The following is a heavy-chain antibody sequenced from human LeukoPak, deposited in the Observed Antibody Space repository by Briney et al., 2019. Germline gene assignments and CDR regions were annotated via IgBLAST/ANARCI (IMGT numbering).Heavy chain of an antibody. D-gene: IGHD2/OR15-2a*01. CDR1: GFTFSSYA. Sequence: GRSLRLSCAASGFTFSSYAMHWVRQAPVKGLEWVAVISYDGSNKYYADSVKGRFTISRDNPKNTLYLQMNSLRAEDTAVYYCARPSMVYYYYGMDVWGQGTTVTVSS. V-gene: IGHV3-30-3*01. CDR3: ARPSMVYYYYGMDV. J-gene: IGHJ6*02. CDR2: ISYDGSNK.